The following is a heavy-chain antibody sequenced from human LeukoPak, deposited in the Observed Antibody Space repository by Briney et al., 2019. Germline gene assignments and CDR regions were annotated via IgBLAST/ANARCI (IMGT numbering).Heavy chain of an antibody. CDR3: AREGSIVGATYFDY. Sequence: GASVKVSCKASGYTFTGYYMHWVRQAPGQGLEWMGWINPNSGGTNYAQKFQGRVTMTRDTSISTAYMELSRLRSDDTAVYYCAREGSIVGATYFDYWGQGTLVTVSS. D-gene: IGHD1-26*01. CDR1: GYTFTGYY. V-gene: IGHV1-2*02. J-gene: IGHJ4*02. CDR2: INPNSGGT.